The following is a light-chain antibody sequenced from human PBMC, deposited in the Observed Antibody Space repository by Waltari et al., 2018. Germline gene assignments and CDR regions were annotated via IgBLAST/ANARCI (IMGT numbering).Light chain of an antibody. CDR2: AAS. V-gene: IGKV3-20*01. CDR3: QNHERLPAT. Sequence: EIVLTQSPGTLSLSPGERATLSCRASQSIGRYLVWYQQKPGQAPRLLIYAASSRATGIPDMFSGSGYGTDFSLTISRLEPEDFAVYYCQNHERLPATFGQGTKVEIK. CDR1: QSIGRY. J-gene: IGKJ1*01.